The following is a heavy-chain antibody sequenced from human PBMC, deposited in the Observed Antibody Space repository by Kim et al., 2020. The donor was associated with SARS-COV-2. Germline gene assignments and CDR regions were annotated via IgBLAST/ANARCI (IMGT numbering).Heavy chain of an antibody. V-gene: IGHV4-39*01. CDR3: ARQEYNWNDNWFDP. D-gene: IGHD1-1*01. Sequence: NPSLKSRVTISVDTSKTQFSLKRSSVTAADTAVYYCARQEYNWNDNWFDPWGQGTLVTVSS. J-gene: IGHJ5*02.